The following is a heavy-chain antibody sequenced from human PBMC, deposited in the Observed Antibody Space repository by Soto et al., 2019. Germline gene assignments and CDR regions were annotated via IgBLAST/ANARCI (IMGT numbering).Heavy chain of an antibody. CDR2: ISAYNGNT. V-gene: IGHV1-18*04. CDR3: ARDSRDGSGWHFDY. J-gene: IGHJ4*02. D-gene: IGHD6-19*01. Sequence: XSVKVSCQDSVYRSIRYAIRWVRQKPGQGLEWMGWISAYNGNTNYAQKFQGRVTMTTDTSTSTAYMDLRSLRSDGTAVYYCARDSRDGSGWHFDYWGQGTLVTVSS. CDR1: VYRSIRYA.